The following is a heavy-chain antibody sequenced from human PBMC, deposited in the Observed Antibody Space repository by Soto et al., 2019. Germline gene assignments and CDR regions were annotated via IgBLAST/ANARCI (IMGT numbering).Heavy chain of an antibody. Sequence: PSETLSLTCTVSGGSISSYYWSWIRQPPGKGLEWIGYIYHSGSTYYNPSLKSRVTISVATSKNQCSLKLSSVTAADTAVYYCAGALRYCDWLLSYWGEGTLVTVSS. V-gene: IGHV4-59*08. J-gene: IGHJ4*02. CDR1: GGSISSYY. D-gene: IGHD3-9*01. CDR3: AGALRYCDWLLSY. CDR2: IYHSGST.